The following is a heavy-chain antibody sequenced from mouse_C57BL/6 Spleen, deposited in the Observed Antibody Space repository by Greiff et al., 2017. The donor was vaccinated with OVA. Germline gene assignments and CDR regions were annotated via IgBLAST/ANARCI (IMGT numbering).Heavy chain of an antibody. CDR1: GYAFSSSW. V-gene: IGHV1-82*01. Sequence: LQESGPELVKPGASVKISCKASGYAFSSSWMNWVKQRPGKGLEWIGRIYPGDGDTNYNGKFKGKATLTADKSSSTAYMQLSSLTSEDSAVYFCARSTAQATDYWGQGTTLTVSS. J-gene: IGHJ2*01. D-gene: IGHD3-2*02. CDR2: IYPGDGDT. CDR3: ARSTAQATDY.